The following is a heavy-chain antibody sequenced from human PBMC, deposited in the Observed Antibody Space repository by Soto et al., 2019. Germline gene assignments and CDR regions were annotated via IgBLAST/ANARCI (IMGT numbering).Heavy chain of an antibody. CDR2: IIPIFGTA. V-gene: IGHV1-69*06. CDR3: AISLVVVVRGNYYYYGMDV. CDR1: GGTFSSYA. Sequence: ASVKVSCKASGGTFSSYAISWVRQAPGQGLEWMGGIIPIFGTANYAQKFQGRVTITADKSTSTAYMELSSLRSEDTAVYYCAISLVVVVRGNYYYYGMDVWGQGTTVTVSS. J-gene: IGHJ6*02. D-gene: IGHD3-10*01.